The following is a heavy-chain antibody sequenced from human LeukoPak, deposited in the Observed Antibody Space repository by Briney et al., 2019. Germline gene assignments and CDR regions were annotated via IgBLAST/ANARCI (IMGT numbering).Heavy chain of an antibody. D-gene: IGHD3-16*01. CDR3: ARVIGSYGDSAY. CDR2: ISSTSSAI. Sequence: GGSLRLSCAASGFTFSSYSMNWVRQAPGKGLEWLSYISSTSSAIYYADSLKGLFTISRDNAKNSLYLQMDSLRAVDTAVYYCARVIGSYGDSAYWGQGTLVTVSS. V-gene: IGHV3-48*04. J-gene: IGHJ4*02. CDR1: GFTFSSYS.